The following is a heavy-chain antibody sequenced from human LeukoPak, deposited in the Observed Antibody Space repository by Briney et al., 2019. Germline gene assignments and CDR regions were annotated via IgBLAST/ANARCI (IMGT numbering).Heavy chain of an antibody. CDR3: ARGRWLPRGVDY. CDR2: INHSGST. CDR1: GGSFSGYY. J-gene: IGHJ4*01. D-gene: IGHD5-12*01. V-gene: IGHV4-34*01. Sequence: SETLSLTCAVYGGSFSGYYWSWIRQPPGKGLEWIGEINHSGSTNYNPSLKSRVTISVDTSKNQFSLKLSSVTAADTAVYYCARGRWLPRGVDYWGQEPWSPSPQ.